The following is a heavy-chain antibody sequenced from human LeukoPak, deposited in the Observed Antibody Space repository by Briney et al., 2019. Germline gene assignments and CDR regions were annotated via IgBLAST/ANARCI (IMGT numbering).Heavy chain of an antibody. V-gene: IGHV1-2*02. CDR1: GYTFTGYY. CDR3: ARIAYYYDSSGFPEGWFDP. J-gene: IGHJ5*02. CDR2: INPNSGGT. D-gene: IGHD3-22*01. Sequence: ASVTVSCKASGYTFTGYYMHWVRQAPGQGLEWMGWINPNSGGTNYAQKFQGRVTMTRDTSISTAYMELSRLRSDDTAVYYCARIAYYYDSSGFPEGWFDPWGQGTLVTVSS.